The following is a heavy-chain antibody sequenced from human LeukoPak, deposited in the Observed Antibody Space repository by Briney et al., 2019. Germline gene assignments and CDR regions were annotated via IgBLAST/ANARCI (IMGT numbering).Heavy chain of an antibody. CDR1: GYTFTGYY. CDR3: ARGHYDFWSGYLDY. Sequence: ASVKVFCKASGYTFTGYYMHWVRQAPGQGLEWMGWINPNSGGTNYAQKFQGRVTMTRDTSISTAYMELSRLRSDDTAVYYCARGHYDFWSGYLDYWGQGTLVTVSS. D-gene: IGHD3-3*01. J-gene: IGHJ4*02. V-gene: IGHV1-2*02. CDR2: INPNSGGT.